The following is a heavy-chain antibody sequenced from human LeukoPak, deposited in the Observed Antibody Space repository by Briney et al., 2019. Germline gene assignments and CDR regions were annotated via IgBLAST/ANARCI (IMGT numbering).Heavy chain of an antibody. CDR3: ARVRISFWGVIPLHPYYFDY. CDR1: GLTFSSYW. D-gene: IGHD3-16*02. J-gene: IGHJ4*02. CDR2: INTDGSST. V-gene: IGHV3-74*01. Sequence: GGSLRLSCAAAGLTFSSYWMHWVRQAPGKGLVWVSRINTDGSSTSYADSVKGRFTISRDNAKNTLYLQMNSLRAEDTAVYYCARVRISFWGVIPLHPYYFDYWGQGTLVTVSS.